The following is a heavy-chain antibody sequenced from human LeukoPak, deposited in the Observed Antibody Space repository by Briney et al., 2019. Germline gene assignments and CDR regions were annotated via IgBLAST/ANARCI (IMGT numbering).Heavy chain of an antibody. CDR1: GFTFSDYY. V-gene: IGHV3-11*01. CDR2: ISSSGSTI. D-gene: IGHD2-2*01. CDR3: AREYCSSTSCYLPWAFDI. J-gene: IGHJ3*02. Sequence: GGSLRLSCAASGFTFSDYYMSWIRQAPGKGLEWVSYISSSGSTIYYADSVKGRFTISGDNAKNSLYLQMNSLRAEDTAVYYCAREYCSSTSCYLPWAFDIWGQGTMVTVSS.